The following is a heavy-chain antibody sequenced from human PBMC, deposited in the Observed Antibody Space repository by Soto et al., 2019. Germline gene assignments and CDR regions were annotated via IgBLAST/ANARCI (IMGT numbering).Heavy chain of an antibody. J-gene: IGHJ4*02. CDR3: ARQRSYYDSSGSE. D-gene: IGHD3-22*01. CDR1: GGSASRSVDS. V-gene: IGHV4-39*01. CDR2: IFYSGTT. Sequence: ETMSSSCTVSGGSASRSVDSGGWLRTPPGKGLEWIGNIFYSGTTYYNPSLKSRVTISVDTSKNRFSPKLSSVTAADTAVYYCARQRSYYDSSGSEWGQPTQVTVSS.